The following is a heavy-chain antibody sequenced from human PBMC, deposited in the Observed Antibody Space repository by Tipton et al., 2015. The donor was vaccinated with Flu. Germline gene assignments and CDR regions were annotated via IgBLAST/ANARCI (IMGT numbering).Heavy chain of an antibody. D-gene: IGHD5-18*01. CDR3: AKYRWAYGYGGF. J-gene: IGHJ4*02. V-gene: IGHV3-23*01. Sequence: SLRLSCAASGFIFSSYAFSWVRQAPGKGLEWVSGIGGSGGSTYYADSVKGRFTISRDNSKNTLYLQMNSLRAEDTAVYYCAKYRWAYGYGGFWGQGTLVTVSS. CDR2: IGGSGGST. CDR1: GFIFSSYA.